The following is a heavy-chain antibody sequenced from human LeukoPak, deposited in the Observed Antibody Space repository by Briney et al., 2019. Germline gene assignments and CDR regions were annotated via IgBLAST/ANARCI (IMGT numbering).Heavy chain of an antibody. D-gene: IGHD1-26*01. J-gene: IGHJ3*02. CDR2: IYTSGST. V-gene: IGHV4-4*07. CDR1: GGSISSYY. Sequence: KSSETLSLTCTVSGGSISSYYWSWIRQPAGKGLEWIGRIYTSGSTNYNPSLKSRVTMSVDTSKNQFSLKLSSVTAADTAVYYCARDGGSYLTPDAFDIWGQGTMVTVSS. CDR3: ARDGGSYLTPDAFDI.